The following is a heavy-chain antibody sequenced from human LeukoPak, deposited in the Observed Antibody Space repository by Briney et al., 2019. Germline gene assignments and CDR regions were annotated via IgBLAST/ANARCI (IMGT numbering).Heavy chain of an antibody. D-gene: IGHD3-3*01. CDR2: FDPEDGET. CDR3: ARVPAYYDFWSGYRYYYYYMDV. Sequence: EASVKVSCKVSGYTLTELSMHWVRQAPGKGLEWMGGFDPEDGETIYAQKFQGRVTMTEDTSTDTAYMEMNSLRAEDTAVYYCARVPAYYDFWSGYRYYYYYMDVWGKGTTVTVSS. CDR1: GYTLTELS. J-gene: IGHJ6*03. V-gene: IGHV1-24*01.